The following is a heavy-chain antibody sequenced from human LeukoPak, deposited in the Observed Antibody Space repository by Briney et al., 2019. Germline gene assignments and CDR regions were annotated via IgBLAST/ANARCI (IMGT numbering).Heavy chain of an antibody. J-gene: IGHJ4*02. D-gene: IGHD3-9*01. Sequence: SQTLSLTCAISGDSVSSNSAAWNWIRQSPSRGLEWLGRTYYRSKWYNDYAVSVKSRITINPDTSKNQFSLQLNFVTPEDTAAYYCARTKRYFDWQPFDYWGQGTLVTVSS. CDR3: ARTKRYFDWQPFDY. V-gene: IGHV6-1*01. CDR1: GDSVSSNSAA. CDR2: TYYRSKWYN.